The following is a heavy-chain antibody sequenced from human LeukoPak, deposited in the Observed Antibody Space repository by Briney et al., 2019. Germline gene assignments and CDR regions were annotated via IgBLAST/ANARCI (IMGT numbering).Heavy chain of an antibody. D-gene: IGHD5-24*01. V-gene: IGHV1-2*02. CDR1: GYTSTGYY. CDR3: ARGRKAADSYNFDY. J-gene: IGHJ4*02. CDR2: INPDSGGT. Sequence: ASVKVSCKASGYTSTGYYMHWVRQPPGQGLEWMGWINPDSGGTIYAQKLQGRVTMTRDTSISTAYMELSSRRSDDTAVYYCARGRKAADSYNFDYWGQGILVTVSS.